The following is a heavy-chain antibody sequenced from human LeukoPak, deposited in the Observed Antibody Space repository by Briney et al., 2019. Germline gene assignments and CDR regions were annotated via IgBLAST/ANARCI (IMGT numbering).Heavy chain of an antibody. CDR3: ARKYTYGLD. Sequence: GGSLRLSCAASGFTVSSNFMSWVRQAPGHGLELVSVIYSGGNTYYADSVRGRFTIFRDNSKNTLYLQMNSLRAEDTAMYYCARKYTYGLDWGQGTLVAVSS. D-gene: IGHD5-18*01. J-gene: IGHJ4*02. CDR2: IYSGGNT. CDR1: GFTVSSNF. V-gene: IGHV3-66*01.